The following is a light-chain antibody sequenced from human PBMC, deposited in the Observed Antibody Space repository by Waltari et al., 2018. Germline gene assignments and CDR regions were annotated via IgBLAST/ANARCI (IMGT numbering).Light chain of an antibody. CDR3: GAWDDAQSAVR. CDR1: GSNIGRNY. J-gene: IGLJ2*01. Sequence: QSVLTQPPSVSATPGQKVTLSCSGSGSNIGRNYVCWYQQFPGTAPKLLIYDNKKRPSGIPDRFSGSKAGTSATLGITGLQTGDEADYYCGAWDDAQSAVRFGGGTKLTVL. CDR2: DNK. V-gene: IGLV1-51*01.